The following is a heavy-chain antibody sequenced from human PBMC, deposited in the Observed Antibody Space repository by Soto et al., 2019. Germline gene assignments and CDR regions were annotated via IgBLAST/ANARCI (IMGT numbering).Heavy chain of an antibody. D-gene: IGHD3-10*01. CDR3: TRGAGQGSGSYD. Sequence: QVQLVQSGAEVKKPGASVKVSCKASGYIFTSFGITWVRQDPGQGLEWMGWVSTYNGNTKYAQKLQGRVTMSTDTSTSTAYMELRSLRSDDTAVYYCTRGAGQGSGSYDWGQGTLVTVSS. CDR2: VSTYNGNT. J-gene: IGHJ4*02. CDR1: GYIFTSFG. V-gene: IGHV1-18*01.